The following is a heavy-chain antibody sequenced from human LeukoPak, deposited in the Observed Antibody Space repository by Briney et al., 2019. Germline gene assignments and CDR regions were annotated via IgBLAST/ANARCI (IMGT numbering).Heavy chain of an antibody. CDR3: ARLHLITMVRGVTNWFDP. CDR1: GGSISSSSYY. CDR2: IYYSGST. Sequence: SETLSLTCTVSGGSISSSSYYWGWIRQPPGKGLEWIGSIYYSGSTNYNPSLKSRVTISVDTSKNQFSLKLSSVTAADTAVYYCARLHLITMVRGVTNWFDPWGQGTLVTVSS. D-gene: IGHD3-10*01. V-gene: IGHV4-39*07. J-gene: IGHJ5*02.